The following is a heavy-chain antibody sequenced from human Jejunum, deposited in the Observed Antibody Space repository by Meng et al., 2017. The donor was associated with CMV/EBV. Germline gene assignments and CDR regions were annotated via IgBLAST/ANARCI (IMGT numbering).Heavy chain of an antibody. J-gene: IGHJ4*01. CDR1: GFTFSNFA. CDR3: GGEPLTARPVAVEE. D-gene: IGHD6-6*01. CDR2: ISYDGSYQ. Sequence: GFTFSNFAMHWVRQSPGKGLEWVALISYDGSYQYYADSVKGRFTIFRDNPNNTLYLQMSGLTREDTAVYYCGGEPLTARPVAVEEWGQGTLVTVSS. V-gene: IGHV3-30*04.